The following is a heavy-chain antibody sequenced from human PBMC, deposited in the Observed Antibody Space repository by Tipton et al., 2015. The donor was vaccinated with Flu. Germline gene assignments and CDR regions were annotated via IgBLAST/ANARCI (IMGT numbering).Heavy chain of an antibody. J-gene: IGHJ3*02. CDR2: INHSGST. CDR3: ARGAVLRFLEWLSLTRDAFDI. V-gene: IGHV4-34*01. CDR1: GGSFSGYY. Sequence: TLSLTCAVYGGSFSGYYWSWIRQPPGKGLEWIGEINHSGSTNYNPSLKSRVTISVDTSKDQFSLKLSSVTAADTAVYYCARGAVLRFLEWLSLTRDAFDIWGQGTMVTVSS. D-gene: IGHD3-3*01.